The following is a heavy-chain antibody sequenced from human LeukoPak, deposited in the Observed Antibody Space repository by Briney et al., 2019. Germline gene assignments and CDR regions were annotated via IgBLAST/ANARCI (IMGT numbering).Heavy chain of an antibody. J-gene: IGHJ4*02. CDR2: INQDGSEK. CDR3: ARPTVTRYLFDY. D-gene: IGHD4-17*01. Sequence: PGGSLRLSCTASGFTFSTYWMTWVRQAPGKGLEWVANINQDGSEKNYVDSVKGRFTIPRDNAKNSLYLQMNSLRAEDTAVYYCARPTVTRYLFDYWGQGTLVTVSS. CDR1: GFTFSTYW. V-gene: IGHV3-7*04.